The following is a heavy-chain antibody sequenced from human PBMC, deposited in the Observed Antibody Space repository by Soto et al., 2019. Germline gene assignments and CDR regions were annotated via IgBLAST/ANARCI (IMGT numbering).Heavy chain of an antibody. CDR1: GFSLSTSGVG. V-gene: IGHV2-5*02. J-gene: IGHJ3*02. CDR3: ATYYYDSSGYPDAFDI. CDR2: IYWDDDK. D-gene: IGHD3-22*01. Sequence: QITLKESGPTLVKPTQTLTLTCTFSGFSLSTSGVGVGWIRQPPGKALEWLALIYWDDDKRYSPSLKSRLTITKDTSKNQVVLTRTNMDPVDTATYYCATYYYDSSGYPDAFDIWGQGTMVTVSS.